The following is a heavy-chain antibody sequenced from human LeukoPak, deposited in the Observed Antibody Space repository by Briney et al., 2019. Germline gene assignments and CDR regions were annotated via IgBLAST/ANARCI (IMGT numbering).Heavy chain of an antibody. CDR2: ISGSDST. CDR3: ASDSSGWDDLDY. D-gene: IGHD6-19*01. Sequence: GGSLRLSCAASGFTFSSYAMSWVRQAPGKGLEWVSAISGSDSTYYADSVKGRFTISRDNSKNTLYLQMDSLTAEDTAVYYCASDSSGWDDLDYWGQGTLVTVSS. V-gene: IGHV3-23*01. CDR1: GFTFSSYA. J-gene: IGHJ4*02.